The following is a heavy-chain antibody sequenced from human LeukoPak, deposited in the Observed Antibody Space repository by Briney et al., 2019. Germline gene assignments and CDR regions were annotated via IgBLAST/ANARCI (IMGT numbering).Heavy chain of an antibody. CDR3: ARDSWNIEGHWDSFDI. CDR1: GVAITSGSYY. V-gene: IGHV4-61*02. J-gene: IGHJ3*02. Sequence: PSETLSLTCTVSGVAITSGSYYWNWIRQPAGKGLEWIGRTYTTGSTNYSPSLKSRVAISIDTSKNQFSLELSSVIVADTAVYYCARDSWNIEGHWDSFDIWGPGTMVTVSS. D-gene: IGHD2/OR15-2a*01. CDR2: TYTTGST.